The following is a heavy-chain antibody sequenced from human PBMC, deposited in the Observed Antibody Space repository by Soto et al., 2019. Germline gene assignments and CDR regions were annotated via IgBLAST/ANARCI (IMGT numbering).Heavy chain of an antibody. V-gene: IGHV2-5*02. CDR3: AQRPRGFSYYFDY. CDR1: GFSLTTRGVG. J-gene: IGHJ4*02. CDR2: FYWDDDE. D-gene: IGHD3-10*01. Sequence: QMTWKESGPTLVKPTQTLTLTCTFSGFSLTTRGVGVGWIRQPSGKALEWLALFYWDDDEGYSPSLKSRLTITQDTSKNPVVLTMSNMDPVDTATYYCAQRPRGFSYYFDYGGQETLVTVSS.